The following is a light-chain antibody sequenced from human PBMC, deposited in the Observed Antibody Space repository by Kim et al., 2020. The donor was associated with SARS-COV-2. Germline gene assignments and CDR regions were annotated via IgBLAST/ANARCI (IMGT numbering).Light chain of an antibody. CDR3: QQYDNLPIT. CDR1: QDISNY. V-gene: IGKV1-33*01. J-gene: IGKJ5*01. CDR2: AAS. Sequence: ASVGDRVTITCQESQDISNYLTWYQQKPGKVPKLLIYAASTLETGVPSRFSGSGSGTDFTLTISSLQPEDIATYYCQQYDNLPITFGQGTRLEIK.